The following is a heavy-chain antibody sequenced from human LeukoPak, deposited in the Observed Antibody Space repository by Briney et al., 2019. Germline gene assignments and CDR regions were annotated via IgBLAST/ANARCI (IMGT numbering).Heavy chain of an antibody. CDR1: GHTFTGYY. V-gene: IGHV1-69*04. CDR3: ARDDIETGSVDY. Sequence: GASVKVSCKASGHTFTGYYMHWVRQAPGQGLEWMGRIIPILGIANYAQKFQGRVTITADKSTSTAYMELSSLRSEDTAVYYCARDDIETGSVDYWGQGTLVTVSS. D-gene: IGHD2-15*01. J-gene: IGHJ4*02. CDR2: IIPILGIA.